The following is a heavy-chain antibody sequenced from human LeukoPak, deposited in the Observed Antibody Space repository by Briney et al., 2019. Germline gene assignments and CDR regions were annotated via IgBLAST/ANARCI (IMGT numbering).Heavy chain of an antibody. V-gene: IGHV4-39*02. CDR1: GGSISSSSYY. D-gene: IGHD6-6*01. CDR3: ARDRGSSPDYFDY. Sequence: SETLSLTCTVSGGSISSSSYYWGWIRQPPGKGLEWIGSIYYSGSTYYNPSLKSRVTISVDTSKNQFSLKLSSVTAADTAVYYCARDRGSSPDYFDYWGQGTLVTVSS. J-gene: IGHJ4*02. CDR2: IYYSGST.